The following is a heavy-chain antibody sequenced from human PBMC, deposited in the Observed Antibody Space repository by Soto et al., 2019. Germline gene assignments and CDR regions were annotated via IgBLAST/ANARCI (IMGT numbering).Heavy chain of an antibody. V-gene: IGHV1-3*01. CDR1: GYTFTSYA. D-gene: IGHD6-6*01. CDR2: INAGNGNT. CDR3: ASPQIAALRYGMDV. Sequence: VSRKASGYTFTSYAMHLVRQAPGQRLEWMGWINAGNGNTKYSQKFQGRVTITRDTSASTAYMELSSLRSEDTAVYYCASPQIAALRYGMDVSGQGTTVTVSS. J-gene: IGHJ6*02.